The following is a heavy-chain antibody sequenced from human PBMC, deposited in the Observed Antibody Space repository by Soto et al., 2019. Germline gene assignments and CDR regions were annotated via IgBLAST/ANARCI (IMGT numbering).Heavy chain of an antibody. CDR3: ARVSGIYYYGMDV. Sequence: QVQLQQWGAGRLKPSETLSLTCAVYVGSFSGSYWTWIRKPPGKGLEWIGEINHSGSTNYNPSLKSRVTISVDTSKNQFSLKLSSVTAADTAVYYCARVSGIYYYGMDVWGQGTTVTVSS. J-gene: IGHJ6*02. CDR1: VGSFSGSY. D-gene: IGHD3-10*01. CDR2: INHSGST. V-gene: IGHV4-34*01.